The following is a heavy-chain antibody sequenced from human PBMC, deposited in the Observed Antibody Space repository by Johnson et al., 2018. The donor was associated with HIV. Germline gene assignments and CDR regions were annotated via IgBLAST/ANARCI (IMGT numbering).Heavy chain of an antibody. D-gene: IGHD4-23*01. CDR1: GFTFDAYA. V-gene: IGHV3-9*01. J-gene: IGHJ3*02. Sequence: VQLVESGGGLVQPGGSLRLSCAASGFTFDAYAMHGGRQAPGKGREWVSGVSGNKGRLGYEDSVKGRFTISRDNAKNSLYLQMNSLRAEDTAVYYCARGLRRTTVGNDAFDIWGQGTMVTVSS. CDR2: VSGNKGRL. CDR3: ARGLRRTTVGNDAFDI.